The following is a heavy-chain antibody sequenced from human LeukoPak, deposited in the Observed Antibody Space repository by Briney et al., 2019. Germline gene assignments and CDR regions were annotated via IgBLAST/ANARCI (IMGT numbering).Heavy chain of an antibody. J-gene: IGHJ6*03. CDR3: AKATSGSYRGDYMDV. V-gene: IGHV3-30*02. CDR2: IRYDGSNK. Sequence: GFLRLSCAASGFTFSSYGMHWVRQAPGKGLEWVAFIRYDGSNKYYADSVKGRFTISRDNSKNTLYLQMNSLRAEDMALYYCAKATSGSYRGDYMDVWGKGTTVTVSS. D-gene: IGHD1-26*01. CDR1: GFTFSSYG.